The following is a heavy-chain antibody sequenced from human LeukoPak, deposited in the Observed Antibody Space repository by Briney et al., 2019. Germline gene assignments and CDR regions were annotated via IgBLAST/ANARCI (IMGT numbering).Heavy chain of an antibody. CDR2: IIPIFGTA. V-gene: IGHV1-69*01. CDR3: AITKHDYGDYYFDY. Sequence: SVKVSCKASGGTFSSYAISWVRQAPAQGLEGMGGIIPIFGTANYAQKFQGRVTITADESTSTAYMELSSLRSEDTAVYYCAITKHDYGDYYFDYWGQGTLVTVSS. D-gene: IGHD4-17*01. CDR1: GGTFSSYA. J-gene: IGHJ4*02.